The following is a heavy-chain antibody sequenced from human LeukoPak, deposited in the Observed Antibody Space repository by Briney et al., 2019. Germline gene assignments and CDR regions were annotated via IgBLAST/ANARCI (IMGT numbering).Heavy chain of an antibody. V-gene: IGHV3-48*01. D-gene: IGHD1-26*01. CDR1: GFTFSSYS. J-gene: IGHJ4*02. Sequence: GGPLRLSCAASGFTFSSYSMNWVRQAPGKGLEWVSYISSSSSTIYYADSVKGRFTISRDNAKNSLYLQMDSLRAEDTAVYYCARDYLSFGGSRVSFDYWGQGTLVTVSS. CDR2: ISSSSSTI. CDR3: ARDYLSFGGSRVSFDY.